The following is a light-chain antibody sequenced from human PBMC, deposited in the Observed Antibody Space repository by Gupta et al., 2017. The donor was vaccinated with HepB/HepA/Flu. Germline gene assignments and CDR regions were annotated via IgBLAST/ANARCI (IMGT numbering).Light chain of an antibody. V-gene: IGLV2-23*02. CDR2: EVT. CDR1: SSDVGSYDL. Sequence: QSALTQPASVSGSPGQSITISCTGTSSDVGSYDLVSWYQRHRGKAPKLMIYEVTKRPSGVSYRFSGSKSANTASLTISGLQAEGEADYFCCSYGGRSTWVFGGGTKLTVL. J-gene: IGLJ3*02. CDR3: CSYGGRSTWV.